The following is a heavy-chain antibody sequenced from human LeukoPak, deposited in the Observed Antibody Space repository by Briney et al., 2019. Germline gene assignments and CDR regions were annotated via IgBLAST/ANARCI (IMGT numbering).Heavy chain of an antibody. V-gene: IGHV1-2*02. CDR1: GYTFTGYY. Sequence: ASVKVSCKASGYTFTGYYMHWVRQAPGQGLEWMGWINPNSGGTNYAQKFQGRVTMTRGTSISTAYMELSRLRSDDTAVYYCARGSAAGLNYYDSSGYHSAYWGQGTLVTVSS. J-gene: IGHJ4*02. D-gene: IGHD3-22*01. CDR2: INPNSGGT. CDR3: ARGSAAGLNYYDSSGYHSAY.